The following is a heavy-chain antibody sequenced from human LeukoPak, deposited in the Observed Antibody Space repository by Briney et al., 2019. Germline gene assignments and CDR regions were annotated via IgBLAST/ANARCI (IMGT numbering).Heavy chain of an antibody. D-gene: IGHD4-23*01. J-gene: IGHJ4*02. V-gene: IGHV1-8*01. Sequence: ASVKVSCKASGYTFTSYDINWVRQATGQGLEWMGWMNPNSGNTGYAQKFQGRVTMTRNTSISTAYMELSSLRSEDTAVYYCVRGTHDYGGNSDYWGQGTLVTVSS. CDR3: VRGTHDYGGNSDY. CDR1: GYTFTSYD. CDR2: MNPNSGNT.